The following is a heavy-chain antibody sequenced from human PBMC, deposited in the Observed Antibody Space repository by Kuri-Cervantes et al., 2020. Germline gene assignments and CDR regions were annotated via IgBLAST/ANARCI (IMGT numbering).Heavy chain of an antibody. J-gene: IGHJ3*01. D-gene: IGHD4-11*01. CDR2: IKEDGGEE. V-gene: IGHV3-7*03. CDR1: GFTFSSYS. CDR3: TTDTVVGSQSEAFNV. Sequence: GGSLRLSCAASGFTFSSYSMNWVRQAPGKGPEWVASIKEDGGEEKVVDSVKGRFTISRDNARNSLYLHMNSLKTEDTAVYYCTTDTVVGSQSEAFNVWGQGTRVTVSS.